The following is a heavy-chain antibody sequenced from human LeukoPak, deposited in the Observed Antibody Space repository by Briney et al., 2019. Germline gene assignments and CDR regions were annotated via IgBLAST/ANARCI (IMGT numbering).Heavy chain of an antibody. J-gene: IGHJ4*02. CDR2: IYNSGST. D-gene: IGHD3-10*01. V-gene: IGHV4-4*07. CDR3: ASSYGSGTYHYFAY. Sequence: PSETLSLTCTVSGGSISSYYWSWIRQPAGKGLEWIGRIYNSGSTNYNPSLKSRVTMSVDTSKNQFSLKLSSVTAADTAVYYCASSYGSGTYHYFAYWGQGTLVTVSS. CDR1: GGSISSYY.